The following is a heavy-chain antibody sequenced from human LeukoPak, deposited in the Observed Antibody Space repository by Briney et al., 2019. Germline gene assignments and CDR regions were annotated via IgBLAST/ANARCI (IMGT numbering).Heavy chain of an antibody. J-gene: IGHJ4*02. CDR2: ISSSSSYI. CDR1: GFTFSSYS. CDR3: ARGPFGELLGEFDY. Sequence: GGSLRLSCAPSGFTFSSYSMNWVRQAPGKGLEWVSSISSSSSYIYYADSVKGRFTISRDNAKNSLYLQMNSLRAEDTAVYYCARGPFGELLGEFDYWGQGTLVTVSS. V-gene: IGHV3-21*01. D-gene: IGHD3-10*01.